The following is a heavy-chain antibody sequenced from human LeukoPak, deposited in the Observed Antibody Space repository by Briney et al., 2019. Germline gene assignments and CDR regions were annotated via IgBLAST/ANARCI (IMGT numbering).Heavy chain of an antibody. D-gene: IGHD6-19*01. J-gene: IGHJ4*02. CDR1: GFTFSSYS. CDR3: ARDLYSSGWYVVY. CDR2: ISSSSSYI. V-gene: IGHV3-21*01. Sequence: GGSLRLSCAASGFTFSSYSMNWVRQAPGKGLEWVSSISSSSSYIYYADSVKGRFTISRDNAKNSLYLQMNSLRAEDTAVYYCARDLYSSGWYVVYWGQGTLVTVSS.